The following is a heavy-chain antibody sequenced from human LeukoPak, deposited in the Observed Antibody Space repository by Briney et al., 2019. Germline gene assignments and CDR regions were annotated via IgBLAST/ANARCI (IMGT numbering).Heavy chain of an antibody. CDR2: INSDGSST. CDR3: ARGYGSSRGWY. D-gene: IGHD6-6*01. CDR1: GFTFSSYW. Sequence: GGSLRLSCAASGFTFSSYWMHWVRQAPGKGLVWVSRINSDGSSTSYADSVKGRFTISRDNAKNTLYLQMNSLRAEDTAVYYCARGYGSSRGWYWGQGTLVTVSS. J-gene: IGHJ4*02. V-gene: IGHV3-74*01.